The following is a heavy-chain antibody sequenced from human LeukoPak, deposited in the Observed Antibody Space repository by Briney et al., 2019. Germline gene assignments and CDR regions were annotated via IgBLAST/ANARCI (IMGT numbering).Heavy chain of an antibody. V-gene: IGHV1-69*05. CDR3: ARDRTAVAGYWFDP. CDR2: IIPIFGAA. D-gene: IGHD6-19*01. J-gene: IGHJ5*02. CDR1: GGTFSSYA. Sequence: SVKVSCKASGGTFSSYAISWVRQAPGQGLEWIGRIIPIFGAANYAQKFQGRVTITTDESTSTAYMELSSLRSEDTAVYYCARDRTAVAGYWFDPWGQGTLVTVSS.